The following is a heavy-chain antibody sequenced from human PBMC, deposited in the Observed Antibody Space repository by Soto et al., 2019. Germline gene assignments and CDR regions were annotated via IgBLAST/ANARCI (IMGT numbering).Heavy chain of an antibody. V-gene: IGHV1-18*01. D-gene: IGHD2-2*01. CDR2: ISAYNGNT. J-gene: IGHJ6*02. CDR1: GYTFTSYG. CDR3: ARDLAEDIVVVPAAMAPGMDV. Sequence: ASVKVSCKASGYTFTSYGISWVRQAPGQGLEWMGWISAYNGNTNYAQKLQGRVTMTTDTSTSTAYMELRSLRSDDTAVYYCARDLAEDIVVVPAAMAPGMDVWGQGTTVTVSS.